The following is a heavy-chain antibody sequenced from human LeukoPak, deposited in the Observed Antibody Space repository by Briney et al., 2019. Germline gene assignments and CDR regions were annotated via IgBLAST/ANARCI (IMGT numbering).Heavy chain of an antibody. CDR2: IYYSGST. CDR3: ARVETRDGYNYGYFDY. V-gene: IGHV4-59*01. J-gene: IGHJ4*02. CDR1: GGSISSYY. D-gene: IGHD5-24*01. Sequence: SETLSLTCTVSGGSISSYYWSWIRQPPGKGLEWNGYIYYSGSTNYNPSLKSRVTISVDTSKNQFSLKLSSVTAADTAVYYCARVETRDGYNYGYFDYWGQGTLVTVSS.